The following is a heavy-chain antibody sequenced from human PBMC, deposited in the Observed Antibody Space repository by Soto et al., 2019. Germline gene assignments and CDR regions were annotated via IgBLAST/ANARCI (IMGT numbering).Heavy chain of an antibody. CDR1: GGSFSGYY. V-gene: IGHV4-34*01. Sequence: PSETLSLTCAVYGGSFSGYYWSWIRQPPGKGLEWIGEINHSGSTNYNPSLKSRVTISVDTSKNQFSLKLSSVTAADTAVYYCARGPENYYYYMDVWGKGTTVTVSS. CDR3: ARGPENYYYYMDV. J-gene: IGHJ6*03. CDR2: INHSGST.